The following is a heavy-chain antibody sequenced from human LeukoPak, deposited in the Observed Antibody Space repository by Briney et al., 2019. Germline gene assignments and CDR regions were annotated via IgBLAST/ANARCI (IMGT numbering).Heavy chain of an antibody. CDR2: IIPILGIA. V-gene: IGHV1-69*04. D-gene: IGHD1-26*01. J-gene: IGHJ4*02. CDR3: ARDTLSLGATTF. CDR1: GGTFSSYA. Sequence: ASVKVSFKASGGTFSSYAISWVRQAPGQGLEWMGRIIPILGIANYAQKFQGRVTITADKSTSTAYMELSSLRSEDTAVYYCARDTLSLGATTFWGQGTLVTVSS.